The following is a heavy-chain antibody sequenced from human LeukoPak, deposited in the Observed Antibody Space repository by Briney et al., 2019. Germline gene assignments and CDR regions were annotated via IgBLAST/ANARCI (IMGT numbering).Heavy chain of an antibody. D-gene: IGHD2-15*01. Sequence: SETLSLTCAVYGGSFSGYYWSWIRQPPGKGLEWIGEINHSGSTNYNPSLKSRVTMSVDTSKNQFSLKLSSVTAADTAVYYCARRDCSGGSCYSSSYYYYYYYMDVWGKGTTVTVSS. CDR1: GGSFSGYY. CDR3: ARRDCSGGSCYSSSYYYYYYYMDV. J-gene: IGHJ6*03. CDR2: INHSGST. V-gene: IGHV4-34*01.